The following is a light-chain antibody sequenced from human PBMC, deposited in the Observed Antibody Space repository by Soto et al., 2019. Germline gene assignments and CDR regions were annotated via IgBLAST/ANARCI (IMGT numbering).Light chain of an antibody. Sequence: EIQMIQSPSTVSASVGDRVTITCRASQSITNRLAWYQQKPGKAPKVVIYDASNLETGVPSRFSGSGSGTEFSLTIGSLQPDDFATDYCQHYGGMWTFGQLTKVEIK. CDR1: QSITNR. CDR2: DAS. J-gene: IGKJ1*01. V-gene: IGKV1-5*01. CDR3: QHYGGMWT.